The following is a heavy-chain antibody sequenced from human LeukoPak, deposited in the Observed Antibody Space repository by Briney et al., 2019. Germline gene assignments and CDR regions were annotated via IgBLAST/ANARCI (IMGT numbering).Heavy chain of an antibody. V-gene: IGHV1-46*01. D-gene: IGHD3-22*01. CDR3: AREDSSGYYFDY. CDR2: INPSGGST. CDR1: GYTFTSYY. Sequence: ASVKVSCKASGYTFTSYYMHWVRQAPGQGLEWMGIINPSGGSTSYAQRFQGRVTMTRDTSTSTVYMELSSLRSEDTAVYYCAREDSSGYYFDYWGQGTLVTVSS. J-gene: IGHJ4*02.